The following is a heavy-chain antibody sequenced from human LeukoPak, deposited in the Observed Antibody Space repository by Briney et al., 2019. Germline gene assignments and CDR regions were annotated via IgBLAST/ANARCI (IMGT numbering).Heavy chain of an antibody. V-gene: IGHV3-33*06. D-gene: IGHD1-14*01. J-gene: IGHJ4*02. Sequence: GRTLRLSCAASGFTFSRYAMHWVRQAPGKGLELVAFIWPDGSKTYYADSVRGRFTISRGNSKNTLHLEMNTVRAEDTALYYCAKISSSSEPDFDYWGQGTLVTVS. CDR2: IWPDGSKT. CDR1: GFTFSRYA. CDR3: AKISSSSEPDFDY.